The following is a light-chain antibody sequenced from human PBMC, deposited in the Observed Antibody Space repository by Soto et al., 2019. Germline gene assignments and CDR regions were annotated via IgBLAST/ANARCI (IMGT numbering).Light chain of an antibody. CDR3: QQFGGSPPSWT. CDR2: GAS. CDR1: QSVSSNS. Sequence: ESVLTQSPGTLSLSPGERATLSCRARQSVSSNSLAWYQQKPGQAPRLLIYGASSRATGTPDRFSGSGSGTDFTLTISRLEPEDFAVYYCQQFGGSPPSWTFGQGTKVEI. J-gene: IGKJ1*01. V-gene: IGKV3-20*01.